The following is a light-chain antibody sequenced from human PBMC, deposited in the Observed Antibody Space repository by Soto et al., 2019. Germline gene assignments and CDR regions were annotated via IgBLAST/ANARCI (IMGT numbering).Light chain of an antibody. Sequence: QSALTQPPSASGSPGQSVTISCTGTSSDVGAYNYVSWYQQHPGKAPKLMIYEVTKRPSGVPDRFSGSKSGNTASLTVSGLQAEDEADYYCCSYAGRPYVFGTGTKLTVL. J-gene: IGLJ1*01. CDR2: EVT. V-gene: IGLV2-8*01. CDR3: CSYAGRPYV. CDR1: SSDVGAYNY.